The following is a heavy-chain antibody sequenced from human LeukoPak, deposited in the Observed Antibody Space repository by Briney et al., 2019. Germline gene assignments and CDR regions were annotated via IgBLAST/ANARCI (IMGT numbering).Heavy chain of an antibody. CDR2: ISWNSGSI. V-gene: IGHV3-9*01. Sequence: PGRSLRPSCAASGFTFDDYAMHWVRQAPGKGLEWVSGISWNSGSIGYADSVKGRFTISRDNAKNSLYLQMNSLRAEDTALYYCAKDLVLSGYDLTFDYWGQGTLVTVSS. J-gene: IGHJ4*02. CDR3: AKDLVLSGYDLTFDY. D-gene: IGHD5-12*01. CDR1: GFTFDDYA.